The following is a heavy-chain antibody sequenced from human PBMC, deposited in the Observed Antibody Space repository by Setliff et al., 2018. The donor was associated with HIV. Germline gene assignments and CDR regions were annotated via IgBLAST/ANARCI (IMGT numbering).Heavy chain of an antibody. D-gene: IGHD2-15*01. CDR1: GFTFSTAW. CDR2: IKSKTDGGTT. V-gene: IGHV3-15*01. CDR3: ARAGVVEGYYYYYYMDV. Sequence: GGSLRLSCAASGFTFSTAWMNWVRQAPGKGLEWVGHIKSKTDGGTTDYAAPVKGRFTISRDDSKNTLYLQMNSLRAEDTAVYYCARAGVVEGYYYYYYMDVWGKGTTVTVSS. J-gene: IGHJ6*03.